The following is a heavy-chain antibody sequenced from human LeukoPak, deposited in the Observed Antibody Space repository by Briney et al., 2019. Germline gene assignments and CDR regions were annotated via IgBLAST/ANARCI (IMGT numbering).Heavy chain of an antibody. CDR1: GFTFSSYS. Sequence: GGSLRLSCAASGFTFSSYSMNWVCQAPGKGLEWVSSISSSGSYIFHADSVKGRFTISRDNAKNSLYLQMNSLRAEDTAVYYCAREGPINNGDLDYWGQGTLVTVSS. D-gene: IGHD1/OR15-1a*01. CDR2: ISSSGSYI. CDR3: AREGPINNGDLDY. J-gene: IGHJ4*02. V-gene: IGHV3-21*01.